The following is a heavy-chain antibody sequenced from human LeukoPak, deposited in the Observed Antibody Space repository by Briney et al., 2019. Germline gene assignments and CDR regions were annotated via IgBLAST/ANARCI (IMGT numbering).Heavy chain of an antibody. J-gene: IGHJ4*02. CDR2: ISEDGSSK. D-gene: IGHD3/OR15-3a*01. CDR1: GFTFNTYA. Sequence: GSSLSLSCAASGFTFNTYAMLWVRQAPGKGLEWVTVISEDGSSKHYADSVKGRFTISRDNSKNTLYLQMSSLRAEDTAVYYCAKGPHSWTYSFDFWGQGTLVTVSS. V-gene: IGHV3-30*18. CDR3: AKGPHSWTYSFDF.